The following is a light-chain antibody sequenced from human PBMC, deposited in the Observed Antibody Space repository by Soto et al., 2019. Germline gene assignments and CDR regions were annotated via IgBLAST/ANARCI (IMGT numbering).Light chain of an antibody. J-gene: IGKJ3*01. CDR2: ATS. Sequence: EVVLTQSPATLSLSPGEGATLSCRASQSIGNYLAWYQQKPGQAPRLLIYATSNRAAGIPARFSCSGFGTDFTLTISSLELEDFAVYYCQQRSSWPFTFGPGTKVDIK. CDR1: QSIGNY. V-gene: IGKV3-11*01. CDR3: QQRSSWPFT.